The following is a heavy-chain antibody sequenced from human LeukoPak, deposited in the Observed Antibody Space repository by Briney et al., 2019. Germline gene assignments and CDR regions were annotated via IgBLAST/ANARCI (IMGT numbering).Heavy chain of an antibody. D-gene: IGHD3-10*01. CDR2: IHSGGTT. V-gene: IGHV3-53*01. Sequence: GGSLRLSCAASGFTVSTNYMSWVRQAPGKGLEWVSVIHSGGTTYYADSVKGRFTVSRDNSKNMLYLQMNSLRVEDTAVYYCARDGYHGSGSLFDYWGQGTLVTVSS. CDR1: GFTVSTNY. J-gene: IGHJ4*02. CDR3: ARDGYHGSGSLFDY.